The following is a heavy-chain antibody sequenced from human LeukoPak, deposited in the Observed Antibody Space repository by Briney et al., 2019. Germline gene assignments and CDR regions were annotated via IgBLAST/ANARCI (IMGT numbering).Heavy chain of an antibody. Sequence: GGSLRLSCAASGFAFSTYAMSWVRQAPGKGLECVSALSGNGNTIYYADSVKGRFTISRDNSKNTLSLQMNSLRAEDTAVYYCAKALYGGHDYWGQGTLVTVSS. J-gene: IGHJ4*02. V-gene: IGHV3-23*01. CDR1: GFAFSTYA. CDR2: LSGNGNTI. CDR3: AKALYGGHDY. D-gene: IGHD4-23*01.